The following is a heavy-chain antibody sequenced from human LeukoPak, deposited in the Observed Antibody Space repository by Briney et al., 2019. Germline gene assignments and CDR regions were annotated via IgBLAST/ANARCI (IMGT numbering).Heavy chain of an antibody. Sequence: GGSLRLSCAASGFAFSTYAMSWVRQAPGKGLECVSALSGNGNTIYYADSVKGRFTISRDNSKNTLSLQMNSLRAEDTAVYYCAKALYGGHDYWGQGTLVTVSS. J-gene: IGHJ4*02. V-gene: IGHV3-23*01. CDR1: GFAFSTYA. CDR2: LSGNGNTI. CDR3: AKALYGGHDY. D-gene: IGHD4-23*01.